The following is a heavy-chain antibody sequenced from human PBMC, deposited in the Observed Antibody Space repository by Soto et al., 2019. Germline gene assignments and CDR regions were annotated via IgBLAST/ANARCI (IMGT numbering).Heavy chain of an antibody. CDR3: ARDPGFL. V-gene: IGHV3-74*01. CDR1: AFTFSRYG. J-gene: IGHJ4*02. Sequence: GSLRLSCAAPAFTFSRYGMHWVRQALGKGLVWVSRINSDGSSTSYADSVKGRFTISRDNAKNTLYLQMNSLRAEDTAVYYSARDPGFLWGQGTLVTVSS. CDR2: INSDGSST. D-gene: IGHD3-10*01.